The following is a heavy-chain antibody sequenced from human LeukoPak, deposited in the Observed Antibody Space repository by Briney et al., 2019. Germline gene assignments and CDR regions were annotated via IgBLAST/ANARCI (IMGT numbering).Heavy chain of an antibody. CDR3: ATPVDTAMVTDGDFDY. CDR2: IIPIFGTA. Sequence: SVKVSCKASGGTFSSYAISWVRQAPGQGLEWMGGIIPIFGTANYAQKFQGRVTITADESTSTAYMELSSLRSEDTAVYYCATPVDTAMVTDGDFDYWGQGTLVTVSS. J-gene: IGHJ4*02. V-gene: IGHV1-69*01. CDR1: GGTFSSYA. D-gene: IGHD5-18*01.